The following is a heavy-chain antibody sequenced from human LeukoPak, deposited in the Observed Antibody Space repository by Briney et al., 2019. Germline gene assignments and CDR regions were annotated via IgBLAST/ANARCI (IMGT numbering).Heavy chain of an antibody. Sequence: ASVKVSCKASGYTFTSYGISWVRQAPGQGLEWMGWISAYNGNTNYAQKLQARVTMTTDTSTSTAYMELRSLRSDDTAVYYCARQISSSWYNYYYGMDVWGQGTTVTVSS. CDR3: ARQISSSWYNYYYGMDV. CDR2: ISAYNGNT. CDR1: GYTFTSYG. V-gene: IGHV1-18*01. J-gene: IGHJ6*02. D-gene: IGHD6-13*01.